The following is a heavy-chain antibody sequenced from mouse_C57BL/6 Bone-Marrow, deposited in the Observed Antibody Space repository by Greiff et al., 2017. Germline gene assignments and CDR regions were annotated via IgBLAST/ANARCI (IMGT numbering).Heavy chain of an antibody. D-gene: IGHD1-1*01. CDR2: INPYNGGT. CDR1: GYKFTDHY. V-gene: IGHV1-19*01. Sequence: VQLQQSGPVLVKPGASVKMSCKASGYKFTDHYMNWVKQSHGKSLEWIGVINPYNGGTSYNQKFKGKATLTVDKSSSTAYMELNSHTTDVSAVYYCTRNTVGLYAIDYWGQGTSVTVSS. J-gene: IGHJ4*01. CDR3: TRNTVGLYAIDY.